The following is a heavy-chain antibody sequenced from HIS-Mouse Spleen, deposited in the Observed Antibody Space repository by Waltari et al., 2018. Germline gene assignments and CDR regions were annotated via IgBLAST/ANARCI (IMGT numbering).Heavy chain of an antibody. CDR3: ARDRGYWYFDL. CDR1: GYPFPGYY. V-gene: IGHV1-2*02. J-gene: IGHJ2*01. CDR2: INPNSGGT. D-gene: IGHD3-16*01. Sequence: QVQLVQSGAEVKKPGASVKVSCTASGYPFPGYYIHWGRQAPGQGLEWMGWINPNSGGTNYAQKFQGRVTMTRDTSISTAYMELSRLRSDDTAVYYCARDRGYWYFDLWGRGTLVTVSS.